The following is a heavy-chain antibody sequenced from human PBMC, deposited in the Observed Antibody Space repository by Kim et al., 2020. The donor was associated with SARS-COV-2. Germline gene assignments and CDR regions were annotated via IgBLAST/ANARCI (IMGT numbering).Heavy chain of an antibody. CDR3: VKNSGIFSL. V-gene: IGHV3-23*01. CDR1: GFAFNTND. D-gene: IGHD3-10*01. J-gene: IGHJ4*02. CDR2: ITGSGEP. Sequence: GGSLRLSCAASGFAFNTNDMTWVRQAPGKGLDWVSCITGSGEPYYADSVRGRFTISRDNSKNMVYLQLDSMTVEDTAVNYCVKNSGIFSLWGQGSLVAVS.